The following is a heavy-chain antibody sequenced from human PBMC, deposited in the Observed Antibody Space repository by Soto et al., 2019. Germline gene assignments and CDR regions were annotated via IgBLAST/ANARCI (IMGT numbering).Heavy chain of an antibody. CDR1: GGSITTGGRY. J-gene: IGHJ3*02. V-gene: IGHV4-31*02. Sequence: QVRLQEWGPGLVKPSQTLSLKCSVSGGSITTGGRYWSWIRQLPGKGLEWIGDIYHSGNTYYNASMKSRVTISVEAAKNQFSLKLISGTAADTAVYYWAQALVFTGGDGFDIWGQGRLVTVSS. CDR2: IYHSGNT. CDR3: AQALVFTGGDGFDI. D-gene: IGHD1-1*01.